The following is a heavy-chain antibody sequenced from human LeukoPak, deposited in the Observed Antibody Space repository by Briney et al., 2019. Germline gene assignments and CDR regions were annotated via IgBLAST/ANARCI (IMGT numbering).Heavy chain of an antibody. J-gene: IGHJ3*02. V-gene: IGHV4-34*01. CDR2: INHSGST. CDR1: GGSFSGYY. CDR3: ARVTTVTEGAFDI. Sequence: SETLSLTCAVYGGSFSGYYWSWIRQPPGKGLEWIGEINHSGSTNYNPSLKSRVTISVDTSKNQFSPKLSSVTAADTAVYYCARVTTVTEGAFDIWGQGTMVTVSS. D-gene: IGHD4-17*01.